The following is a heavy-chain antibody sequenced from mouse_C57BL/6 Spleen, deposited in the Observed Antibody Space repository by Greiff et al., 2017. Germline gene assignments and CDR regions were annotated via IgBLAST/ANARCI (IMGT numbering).Heavy chain of an antibody. CDR1: GYTFTSYW. CDR2: IHPSDSDT. D-gene: IGHD2-4*01. Sequence: QVQLQQPGAELVKPGASVKVSCTASGYTFTSYWMHWVQQRPGQGLEWIGRIHPSDSDTNYNQKFKGKATLTVDKSSSTAYMQLSSLTSEDSAVYCGATYDYDAYAWFAYWGQGTLVTVSA. J-gene: IGHJ3*01. CDR3: ATYDYDAYAWFAY. V-gene: IGHV1-74*01.